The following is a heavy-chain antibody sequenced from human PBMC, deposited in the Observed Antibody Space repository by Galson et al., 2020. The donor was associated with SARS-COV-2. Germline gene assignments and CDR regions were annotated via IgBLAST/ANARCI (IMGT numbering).Heavy chain of an antibody. J-gene: IGHJ6*02. CDR2: IYSSGSS. CDR3: ARHRSSSSLYCGMDV. V-gene: IGHV4-39*01. D-gene: IGHD6-6*01. CDR1: GGSISSTYYY. Sequence: ETSETLSLTCTVSGGSISSTYYYWAWIRQTPGKGLQWIGSIYSSGSSHHNPSLKSRDTISVDTSKNQFSLKLSSVTAADTAVYFCARHRSSSSLYCGMDVWGQGTTVSGS.